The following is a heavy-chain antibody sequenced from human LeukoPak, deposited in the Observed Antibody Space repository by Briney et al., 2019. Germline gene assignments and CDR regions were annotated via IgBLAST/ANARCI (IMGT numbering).Heavy chain of an antibody. CDR3: ARTHPTTIVATTSYYFDY. V-gene: IGHV1-18*01. CDR1: GYTFTSYG. D-gene: IGHD5-12*01. J-gene: IGHJ4*02. CDR2: ISAYNGNT. Sequence: ASVKVSCKASGYTFTSYGISWVRQAPGQGLEWMGWISAYNGNTNYAQKLQGRVTMTTDTSTSTAYMELRSLRSDDTAVYYCARTHPTTIVATTSYYFDYWGQGTLVTVSS.